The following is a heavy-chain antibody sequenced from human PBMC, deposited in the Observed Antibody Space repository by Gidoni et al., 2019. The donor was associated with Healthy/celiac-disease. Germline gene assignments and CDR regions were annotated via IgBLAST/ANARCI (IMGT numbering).Heavy chain of an antibody. V-gene: IGHV5-51*03. D-gene: IGHD6-13*01. CDR2: IYHGDSDT. CDR1: GYSFTSYL. CDR3: ARGTAAAFDI. J-gene: IGHJ3*02. Sequence: EVQLLQSGAEVKKPGDSLNISCKGSGYSFTSYLIGWVRQMPGKGLEWMGSIYHGDSDTRYSPTFQGQVTISADKSISTAYLQWSSLKASDSAMYYCARGTAAAFDIWGQGTMVTVSS.